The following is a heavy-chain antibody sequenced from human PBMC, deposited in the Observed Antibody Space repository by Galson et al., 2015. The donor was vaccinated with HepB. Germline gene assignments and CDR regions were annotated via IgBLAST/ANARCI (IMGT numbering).Heavy chain of an antibody. CDR1: GFTFSSYA. D-gene: IGHD1-26*01. Sequence: SLRLSCAASGFTFSSYAMHWVRQAPGKGLEWVAVISYDGSNKYYADSVKGRFTISRDNSKNTLYLQMNSLRAEDTAVYYCARGAPGPRIVGATRMDVWGQGTTVTVSS. CDR3: ARGAPGPRIVGATRMDV. V-gene: IGHV3-30*04. J-gene: IGHJ6*02. CDR2: ISYDGSNK.